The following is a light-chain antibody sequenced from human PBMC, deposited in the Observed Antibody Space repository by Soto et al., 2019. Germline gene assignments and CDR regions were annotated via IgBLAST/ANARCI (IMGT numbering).Light chain of an antibody. CDR2: GAS. CDR3: QQYNNWPPIT. CDR1: QSVRSER. V-gene: IGKV3-15*01. J-gene: IGKJ5*01. Sequence: EIVLTQSPDTLSLSPGERATLSCRASQSVRSERLAWYQQKPGQAPRLLIYGASTRATDIPARFSGSGSGTEFTLTISSLQSEDFAIYYCQQYNNWPPITFGQGTRLEIK.